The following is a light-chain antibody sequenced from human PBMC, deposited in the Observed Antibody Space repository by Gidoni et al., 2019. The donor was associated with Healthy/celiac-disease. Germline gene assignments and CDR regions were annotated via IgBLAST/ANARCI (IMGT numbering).Light chain of an antibody. V-gene: IGLV3-1*01. CDR1: KLGDKY. CDR3: QAWDSSTAS. J-gene: IGLJ2*01. CDR2: QDS. Sequence: SYELTQPPSASVSPGQTASITSSGDKLGDKYACWYQQKPGQSPVLVIYQDSKRPSGIPERFSGSNSGNTATLTISGTQAMDEADYYCQAWDSSTASFGGGTKLTVL.